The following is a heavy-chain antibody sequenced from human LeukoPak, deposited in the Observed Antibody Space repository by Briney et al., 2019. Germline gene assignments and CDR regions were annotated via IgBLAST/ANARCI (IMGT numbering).Heavy chain of an antibody. D-gene: IGHD3-3*01. CDR2: INPNSGGT. V-gene: IGHV1-2*02. CDR3: ARAYYDFWSGYYNDY. CDR1: GYTFTGYY. J-gene: IGHJ4*02. Sequence: GASVKVSCKASGYTFTGYYMHWVRQAPGQGLEWMGWINPNSGGTNYAQKFQGRVTMTRDTSISTAYMELSRLRSDDTAVYYCARAYYDFWSGYYNDYWGQGTLVTVSS.